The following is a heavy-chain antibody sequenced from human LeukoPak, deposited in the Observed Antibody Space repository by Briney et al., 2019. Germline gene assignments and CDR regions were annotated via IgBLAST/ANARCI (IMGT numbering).Heavy chain of an antibody. D-gene: IGHD4-17*01. Sequence: PGGSLGLSCSASGFAFSGFAMGWVRQAPGKGLEWVASISGSGGKTYYADSVEGRFTISRDNSKNTLYLQMNSQRAEDTALYYCARGRGGDYVPSRFDYWGQGTLVTVSS. CDR1: GFAFSGFA. CDR3: ARGRGGDYVPSRFDY. V-gene: IGHV3-23*01. CDR2: ISGSGGKT. J-gene: IGHJ4*02.